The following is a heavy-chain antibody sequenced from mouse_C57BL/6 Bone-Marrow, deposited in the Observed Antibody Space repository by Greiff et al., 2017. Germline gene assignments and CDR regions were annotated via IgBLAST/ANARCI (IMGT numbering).Heavy chain of an antibody. CDR2: IDPSDSYT. CDR3: ARDGAGLPSTYFDV. CDR1: GYTFTSYW. D-gene: IGHD2-4*01. V-gene: IGHV1-69*01. J-gene: IGHJ1*03. Sequence: QVQLKQPGAELVMPGASVKLSCKASGYTFTSYWMHWVKQRPGQGLEWIGEIDPSDSYTNYNQKFKGKSTLTVDKSSSPAYMQISSLTSEDSAVYYGARDGAGLPSTYFDVWGKGTTVTVSS.